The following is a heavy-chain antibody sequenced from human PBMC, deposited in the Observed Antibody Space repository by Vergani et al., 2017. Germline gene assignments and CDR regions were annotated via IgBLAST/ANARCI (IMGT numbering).Heavy chain of an antibody. CDR3: ATRATGYSSTAFDI. CDR2: IIPIFGTA. D-gene: IGHD6-13*01. CDR1: GGTFSSYA. V-gene: IGHV1-69*06. Sequence: QVQLVQSGAEVKKPGSSVKVSCKASGGTFSSYAISWVRQAPGQGLEWMGGIIPIFGTANYAQKFQGRVTMTEDTSTDTAYMELSSLRSEDTAVYYCATRATGYSSTAFDIWGQGTMVTVSS. J-gene: IGHJ3*02.